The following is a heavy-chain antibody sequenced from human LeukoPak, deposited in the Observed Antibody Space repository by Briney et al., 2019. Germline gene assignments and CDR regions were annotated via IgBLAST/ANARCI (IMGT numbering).Heavy chain of an antibody. V-gene: IGHV3-21*01. D-gene: IGHD5-12*01. CDR3: ARDHMVARNFDY. CDR2: ISSSSSYI. CDR1: GFTFSSYS. J-gene: IGHJ4*02. Sequence: GGSLRLSCAASGFTFSSYSMNWVRQAPGKGLEWVSSISSSSSYIYYADSVKGRFTISRNNAKNSLYLQMNSLRAEDTAVYHCARDHMVARNFDYWGQGTLVTVSS.